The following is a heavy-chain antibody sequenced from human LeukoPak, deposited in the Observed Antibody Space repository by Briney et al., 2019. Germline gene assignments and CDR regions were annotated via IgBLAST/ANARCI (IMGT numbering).Heavy chain of an antibody. Sequence: PSETLSLTCAVYGGSFSGYYWSWIRQPPGKGLEWIGEINHSGSTTYNPSLKSRVTISVDTSKNQFSLKLSSVTAADTAVYYCATDPPRYFCSGGSCYSDPDAFDIWGQGTMVTVSS. CDR3: ATDPPRYFCSGGSCYSDPDAFDI. D-gene: IGHD2-15*01. V-gene: IGHV4-34*01. CDR2: INHSGST. J-gene: IGHJ3*02. CDR1: GGSFSGYY.